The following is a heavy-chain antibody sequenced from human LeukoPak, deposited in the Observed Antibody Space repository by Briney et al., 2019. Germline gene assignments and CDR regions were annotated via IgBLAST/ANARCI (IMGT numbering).Heavy chain of an antibody. CDR3: ARDLAERRGYCSGGSCYSGMKSYYYYYMDV. CDR1: GYTFTSNY. J-gene: IGHJ6*03. D-gene: IGHD2-15*01. CDR2: ISPSGGST. Sequence: GASVKVSCKAFGYTFTSNYMHWVRQAPGQGPEWMGVISPSGGSTTYAQKFQGRVTLTRDMSTSTDYLELSSLRSEDTAVYYCARDLAERRGYCSGGSCYSGMKSYYYYYMDVWGKGTTVTVSS. V-gene: IGHV1-46*01.